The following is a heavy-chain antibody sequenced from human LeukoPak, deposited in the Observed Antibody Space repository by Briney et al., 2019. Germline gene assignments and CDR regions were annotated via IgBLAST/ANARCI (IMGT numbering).Heavy chain of an antibody. CDR1: GGSFSGYY. CDR3: ARDYGYSSGWYSTYYYGMDV. CDR2: TNHSGST. J-gene: IGHJ6*02. V-gene: IGHV4-34*01. D-gene: IGHD6-19*01. Sequence: EASETLSLTCAVYGGSFSGYYWSWIRQPPGKGLEWIGETNHSGSTNYNPSLKSRVTISVDTSKNQFSLKLSSVTAADTAVYYCARDYGYSSGWYSTYYYGMDVWGQGTTVTVSS.